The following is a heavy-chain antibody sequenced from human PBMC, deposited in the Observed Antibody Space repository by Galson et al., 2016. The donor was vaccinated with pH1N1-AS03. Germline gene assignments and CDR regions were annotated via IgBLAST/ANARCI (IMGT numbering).Heavy chain of an antibody. CDR3: ARDRLRSGDNEPFDL. CDR1: GFTFEDHA. CDR2: ISWNSGKL. J-gene: IGHJ3*01. Sequence: SLRLSCAASGFTFEDHAMHWVRQILGRGLEWVSHISWNSGKLGYAASVNGRFTISRDNAKNSVYLQMNRLRLEDTALYYCARDRLRSGDNEPFDLWGQGTVVTVS. V-gene: IGHV3-9*01. D-gene: IGHD3-10*01.